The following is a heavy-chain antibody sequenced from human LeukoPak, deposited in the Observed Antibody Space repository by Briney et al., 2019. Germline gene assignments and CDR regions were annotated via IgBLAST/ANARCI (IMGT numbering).Heavy chain of an antibody. Sequence: SETLSLTCTVSGGSISSYYWSWIRQPPGKGLEWIGYIYYSGSTNYNPSLKSRVTISVDTSKNQFSLKLSSVTAADTAVYYCARGGDYVSGSYYNYWGQGTLVTVSS. CDR1: GGSISSYY. D-gene: IGHD3-10*01. CDR2: IYYSGST. CDR3: ARGGDYVSGSYYNY. V-gene: IGHV4-59*01. J-gene: IGHJ4*02.